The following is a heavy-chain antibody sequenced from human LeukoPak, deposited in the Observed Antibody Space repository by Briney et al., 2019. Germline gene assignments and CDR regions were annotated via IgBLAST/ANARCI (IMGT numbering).Heavy chain of an antibody. CDR3: ARYPGASGDSYYFDY. CDR2: IYYSGSI. Sequence: SETLSLTCTVSGGSVATYHWSWIRQPPGKGLEWIGYIYYSGSINYNPSLNSRVTISLDTSKNEFSLKLRSVTAADTAVYYCARYPGASGDSYYFDYWGQGTRVTVSS. V-gene: IGHV4-59*02. J-gene: IGHJ4*02. D-gene: IGHD4-17*01. CDR1: GGSVATYH.